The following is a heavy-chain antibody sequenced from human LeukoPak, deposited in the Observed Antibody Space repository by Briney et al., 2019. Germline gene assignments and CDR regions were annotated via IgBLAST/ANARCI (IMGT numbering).Heavy chain of an antibody. V-gene: IGHV3-74*01. CDR2: IEGDGNRI. CDR1: GFTLSAYW. D-gene: IGHD5-12*01. J-gene: IGHJ4*02. CDR3: TRDWRNLGYDY. Sequence: GGSLRLSCAASGFTLSAYWMHWVRQAPGKGLMWVSRIEGDGNRITYADSVKGRFTISRDNAKNTLYLQMNSLRAEDTAVYYCTRDWRNLGYDYWGQGTLVTVSS.